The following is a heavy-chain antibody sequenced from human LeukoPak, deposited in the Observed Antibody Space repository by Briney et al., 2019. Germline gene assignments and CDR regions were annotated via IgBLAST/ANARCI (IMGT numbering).Heavy chain of an antibody. V-gene: IGHV4-39*07. CDR2: IYHSGTT. CDR3: ARDRSTSCCLWDS. CDR1: GGSISSSGYY. D-gene: IGHD2-2*01. J-gene: IGHJ5*02. Sequence: SETLSLTCTVSGGSISSSGYYWGWIRQPPGKGLEWIGSIYHSGTTYYNPSLKSRVTISVDTSKNQFSLNLSSVTAADTAVYYCARDRSTSCCLWDSWGQGTLVTVSS.